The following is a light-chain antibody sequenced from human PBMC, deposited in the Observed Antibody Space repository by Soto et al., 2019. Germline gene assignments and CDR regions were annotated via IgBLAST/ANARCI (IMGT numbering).Light chain of an antibody. V-gene: IGLV2-14*01. Sequence: QSALTQPASVSGSPGQSITISCTGTSSDVGAYDYVSWYQQRPGKPPKLIIFEVTNRPSGVSDRFSGSKSGNTASLTISGLRAEDEADYSCSSFSGTTTHVVFGGGTKLTVL. J-gene: IGLJ2*01. CDR1: SSDVGAYDY. CDR2: EVT. CDR3: SSFSGTTTHVV.